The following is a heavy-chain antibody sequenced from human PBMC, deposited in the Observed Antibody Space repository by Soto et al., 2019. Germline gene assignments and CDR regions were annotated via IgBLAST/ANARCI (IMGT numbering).Heavy chain of an antibody. V-gene: IGHV5-51*01. CDR1: GYTFANSW. Sequence: GESLKISCKGSGYTFANSWIGWVRQTPGKGLEWMGMIYPDDSDTRYSPSFQGQVTISADKSISTAYLQWSSLKTSDTAMYYCGSPSQAAFYYYGMDVWGPGTTVTVSS. CDR3: GSPSQAAFYYYGMDV. J-gene: IGHJ6*02. CDR2: IYPDDSDT.